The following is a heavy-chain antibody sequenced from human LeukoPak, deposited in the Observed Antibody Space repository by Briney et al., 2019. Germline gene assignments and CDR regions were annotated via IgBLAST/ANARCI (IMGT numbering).Heavy chain of an antibody. D-gene: IGHD2-2*01. CDR3: ARGVVGLDY. CDR2: ISYDGSNK. CDR1: GFTFSSYG. Sequence: PGGSLRLSCAASGFTFSSYGMHWVRQAPGKGLEWVAVISYDGSNKYYADSVKGRFTISRDNAKNSLYLQMNSLRAEDTAVYYCARGVVGLDYWGQGTLVTVSS. V-gene: IGHV3-30*03. J-gene: IGHJ4*02.